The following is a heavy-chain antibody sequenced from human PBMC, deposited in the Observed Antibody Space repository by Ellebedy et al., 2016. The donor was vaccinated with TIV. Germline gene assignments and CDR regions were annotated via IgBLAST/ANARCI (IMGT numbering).Heavy chain of an antibody. J-gene: IGHJ4*02. D-gene: IGHD6-19*01. CDR1: GFTFSSYA. Sequence: GESLKISXAASGFTFSSYAMHWVRQAPGKGLEWVAVISYDGSNKYYADSVKGRFTISRDNSKNTLYLQMNSLRAEDTAVYYCARETIAVAGTVDYWGQGTLVTVSS. CDR3: ARETIAVAGTVDY. V-gene: IGHV3-30-3*01. CDR2: ISYDGSNK.